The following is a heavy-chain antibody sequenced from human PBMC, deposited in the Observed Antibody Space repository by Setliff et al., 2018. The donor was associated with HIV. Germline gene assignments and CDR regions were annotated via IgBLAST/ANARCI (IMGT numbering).Heavy chain of an antibody. CDR2: IYTSGST. CDR3: ARGSGGVVTRRFDY. Sequence: SETLSLTCTVSGGSISSYYWSWIRQPAGKGLEWIGRIYTSGSTNYNPSLKSRVTMSVDTSKNQFSLKLSFVTAADPAVYYCARGSGGVVTRRFDYWGQGTLVTVSS. D-gene: IGHD2-21*02. V-gene: IGHV4-4*07. CDR1: GGSISSYY. J-gene: IGHJ4*02.